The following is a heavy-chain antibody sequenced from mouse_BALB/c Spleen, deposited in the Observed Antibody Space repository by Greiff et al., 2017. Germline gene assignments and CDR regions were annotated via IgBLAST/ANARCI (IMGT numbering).Heavy chain of an antibody. Sequence: QVQLQQPGAELVKPGTSVKLSCKASGYNFTSYWINWVKLRPGQGLEWIGDIYPGSGSTNYNEKFKSKATLTVDTSSSTAYMQLSSLASEDSALYNCARWGQIFYWGQGTTLTVSS. J-gene: IGHJ2*01. CDR3: ARWGQIFY. CDR1: GYNFTSYW. CDR2: IYPGSGST. V-gene: IGHV1-55*01.